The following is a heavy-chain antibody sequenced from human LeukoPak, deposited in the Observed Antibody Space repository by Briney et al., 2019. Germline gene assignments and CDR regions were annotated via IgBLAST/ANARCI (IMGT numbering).Heavy chain of an antibody. CDR3: ARSIPYGTTWYGRSDY. Sequence: GGSLRLSCAASGFPFSSYSRTWVRQAPGKGLEWVANIKPDGNTKFYVHSVKGRFTISRDNALNSLYLQMNSLRAEDTAIYYCARSIPYGTTWYGRSDYWGQGPLVPVSS. CDR1: GFPFSSYS. V-gene: IGHV3-7*03. CDR2: IKPDGNTK. D-gene: IGHD6-13*01. J-gene: IGHJ4*02.